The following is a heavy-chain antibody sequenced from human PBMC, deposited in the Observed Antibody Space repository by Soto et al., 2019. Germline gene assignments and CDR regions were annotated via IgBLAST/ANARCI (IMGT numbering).Heavy chain of an antibody. CDR3: ARCPQPPDTADPYAVDV. D-gene: IGHD5-18*01. CDR2: IVPSVDTT. CDR1: GGTFSRSG. J-gene: IGHJ6*02. V-gene: IGHV1-69*18. Sequence: QVQLVQSGTEVKKPGASVKVSCKASGGTFSRSGFHWVRQAPGQGLEWMGMIVPSVDTTNYAQKFQAGVTISADQLTSTVYMELRSLRSEDAAVYYCARCPQPPDTADPYAVDVWGQGTRVIVSS.